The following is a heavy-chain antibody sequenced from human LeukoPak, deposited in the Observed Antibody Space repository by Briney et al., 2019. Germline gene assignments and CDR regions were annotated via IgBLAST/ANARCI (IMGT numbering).Heavy chain of an antibody. CDR1: GFTFSGSA. Sequence: GGSLRLSCAAPGFTFSGSAMHWVRQASGKGLEWVGRIRSKANSYATAYAASVKGRFTISRDDSKNTAYLQMNSLKTEDTAVYYCTRGCGMVDDFDYWGQGTLVTVSS. CDR3: TRGCGMVDDFDY. J-gene: IGHJ4*02. CDR2: IRSKANSYAT. V-gene: IGHV3-73*01. D-gene: IGHD1-26*01.